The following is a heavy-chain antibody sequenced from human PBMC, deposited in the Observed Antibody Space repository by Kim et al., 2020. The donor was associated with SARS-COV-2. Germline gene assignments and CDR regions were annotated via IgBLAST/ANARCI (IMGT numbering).Heavy chain of an antibody. J-gene: IGHJ5*02. CDR2: IKQDGSEK. Sequence: GGSLRLSCAASGFTFSSYWMSWVRQAPGKGLEWVANIKQDGSEKYYVDSVKGRFTISRDNAKNSLYLQMNSLRAEDTAVYYCARDRGGSSRFWFDPWGQGTLVTVSS. CDR1: GFTFSSYW. V-gene: IGHV3-7*03. CDR3: ARDRGGSSRFWFDP. D-gene: IGHD2-2*01.